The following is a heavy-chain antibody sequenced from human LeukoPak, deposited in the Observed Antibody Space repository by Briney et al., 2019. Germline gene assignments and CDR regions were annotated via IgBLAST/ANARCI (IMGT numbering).Heavy chain of an antibody. V-gene: IGHV4-31*03. Sequence: SETLSLTCTVSGGSISSGGYYWSWIRQHPGKVLGWIGYIYYSGSTYYNPSLKSRVTISVDTSKNQFSLKLSSVTAADTAVYYCARTDILTGYYRATMYYFDYWGQGTLVTVSS. J-gene: IGHJ4*02. CDR2: IYYSGST. CDR1: GGSISSGGYY. CDR3: ARTDILTGYYRATMYYFDY. D-gene: IGHD3-9*01.